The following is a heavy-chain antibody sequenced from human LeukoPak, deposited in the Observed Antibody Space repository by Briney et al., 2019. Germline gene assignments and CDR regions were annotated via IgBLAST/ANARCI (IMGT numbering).Heavy chain of an antibody. D-gene: IGHD5-18*01. CDR2: IGSGGRHI. V-gene: IGHV3-21*01. J-gene: IGHJ4*02. Sequence: PGGSRRLSCAASEFTFSTYTMNWVRQAPGKGLEWVASIGSGGRHIHYADSVKGRFTISRDNAKNSLYLQMNSLRAEDTAVYYCARSGYTYGFDYWGQGALVTVSS. CDR1: EFTFSTYT. CDR3: ARSGYTYGFDY.